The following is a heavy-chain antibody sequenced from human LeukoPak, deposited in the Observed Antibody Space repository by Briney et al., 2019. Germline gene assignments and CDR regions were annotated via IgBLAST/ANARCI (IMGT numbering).Heavy chain of an antibody. CDR2: SSSYNGNT. J-gene: IGHJ5*02. Sequence: ASVKVSCKASGYTFTSSGIIWVRQSPGQGLEWMGWSSSYNGNTNYAQKLQGRVTMTTDTSTSTAYMELRSLRSHDTAVYYCARVGSSKLPFEPWGQGTLVTVSS. D-gene: IGHD6-13*01. CDR1: GYTFTSSG. CDR3: ARVGSSKLPFEP. V-gene: IGHV1-18*01.